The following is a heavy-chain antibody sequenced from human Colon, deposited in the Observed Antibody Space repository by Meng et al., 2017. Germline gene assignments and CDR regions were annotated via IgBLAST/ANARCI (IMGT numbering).Heavy chain of an antibody. V-gene: IGHV3-48*03. CDR2: ISSSGSTI. CDR3: AREDGSYFSFCAFDI. J-gene: IGHJ3*02. Sequence: GESLKISCAASGFTFSSYEMNWVRQAPGKGLEWVSYISSSGSTIYYADSVKGPFTSSRDNAKNSLYLQVNSLRAEDTAVYYCAREDGSYFSFCAFDIWGQGTMVTVSS. CDR1: GFTFSSYE. D-gene: IGHD1-26*01.